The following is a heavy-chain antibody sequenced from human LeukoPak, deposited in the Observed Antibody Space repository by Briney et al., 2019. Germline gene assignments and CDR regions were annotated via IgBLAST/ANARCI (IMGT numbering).Heavy chain of an antibody. CDR2: IWYDGSNK. J-gene: IGHJ4*02. CDR1: GFTFSSYG. V-gene: IGHV3-33*08. Sequence: ARSLRLSCEASGFTFSSYGMHWVRQAPGKGLEWVAVIWYDGSNKYYADSVKGRFTISRDNSKNTLYLQMNSLRAEDTAVYYCARDGTGSGFDYWGQGTLVTVSS. D-gene: IGHD1-7*01. CDR3: ARDGTGSGFDY.